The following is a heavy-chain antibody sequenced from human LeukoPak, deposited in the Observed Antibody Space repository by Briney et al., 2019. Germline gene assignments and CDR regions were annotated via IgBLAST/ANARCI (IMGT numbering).Heavy chain of an antibody. CDR1: GFTFNSYE. V-gene: IGHV3-48*03. CDR3: ARDAVYNIDY. D-gene: IGHD5-24*01. J-gene: IGHJ4*02. CDR2: ISSSGSTI. Sequence: GGSLRLSCAASGFTFNSYEMNWVRQAPGKGLEWVSYISSSGSTIYYADSVKGRFTISRDNAKNSLYLQMNSLRAEDTAVYYCARDAVYNIDYWGQGTLVTVSS.